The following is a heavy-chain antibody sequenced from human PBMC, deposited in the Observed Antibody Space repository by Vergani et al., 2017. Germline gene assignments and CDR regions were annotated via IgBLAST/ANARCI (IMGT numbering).Heavy chain of an antibody. CDR1: GFSFSSYS. CDR2: ISSSSSTI. CDR3: AYGSGSYYGDY. J-gene: IGHJ4*02. V-gene: IGHV3-48*01. D-gene: IGHD3-10*01. Sequence: EVQLVESGGGLVKPGGSLRLSCAASGFSFSSYSMNWVRQAPGKGLEWVSYISSSSSTIYYADSVKGRFTISRDNAKNSLYLQMNSLRAEDTAVYYCAYGSGSYYGDYWGQGTLVTVSS.